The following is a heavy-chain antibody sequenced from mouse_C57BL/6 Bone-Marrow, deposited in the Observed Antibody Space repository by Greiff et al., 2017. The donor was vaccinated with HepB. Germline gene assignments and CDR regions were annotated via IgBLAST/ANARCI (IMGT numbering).Heavy chain of an antibody. CDR1: GYTFTSYW. J-gene: IGHJ3*01. CDR2: IHPNSGST. CDR3: ARGSSGYYAY. D-gene: IGHD3-2*02. Sequence: QVQLKQPGAELVKPGASVKLSCKASGYTFTSYWMHWVKQRPGQGLEWIGMIHPNSGSTNYNEKFKSKATLTVDKSSSTAYMQLSSLTSEDSAVYYCARGSSGYYAYWGQGTLVTVSA. V-gene: IGHV1-64*01.